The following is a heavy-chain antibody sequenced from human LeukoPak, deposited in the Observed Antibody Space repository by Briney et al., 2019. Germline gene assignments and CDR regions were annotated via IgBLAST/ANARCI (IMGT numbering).Heavy chain of an antibody. V-gene: IGHV3-74*01. J-gene: IGHJ4*02. CDR3: ARGGYYDPLDY. CDR2: INSDGSST. D-gene: IGHD3-22*01. Sequence: GGSPRLSCAASGFTFSSYWMHWVRQAPGKGLVWVSRINSDGSSTSYADSVKGRFTISRDNAKNTLYLQMNSLRAEDTAVYYCARGGYYDPLDYWGQGTLVTVSS. CDR1: GFTFSSYW.